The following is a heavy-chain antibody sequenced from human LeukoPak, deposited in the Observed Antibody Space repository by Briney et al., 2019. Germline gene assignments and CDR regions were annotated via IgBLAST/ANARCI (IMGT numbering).Heavy chain of an antibody. Sequence: SETLSLTCSISGYSISSGYFWGWIRQPPGKGLEWIGNIHHDGITYYNPSLKSRVTISVDTSKNQFSLKLSSVTAADTAVYYCARDLGVLLWFGELGAFDIWGQGTMVTVSS. D-gene: IGHD3-10*01. V-gene: IGHV4-38-2*02. CDR3: ARDLGVLLWFGELGAFDI. CDR2: IHHDGIT. J-gene: IGHJ3*02. CDR1: GYSISSGYF.